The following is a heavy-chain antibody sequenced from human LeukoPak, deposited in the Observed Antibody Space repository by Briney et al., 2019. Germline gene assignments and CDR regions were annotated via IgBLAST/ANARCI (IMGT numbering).Heavy chain of an antibody. J-gene: IGHJ4*02. D-gene: IGHD3-10*01. CDR3: AREHYGSGSYYSGYYFDC. CDR1: GFTFDDYG. CDR2: INWNGGST. V-gene: IGHV3-20*04. Sequence: PGGSLRLSCAASGFTFDDYGMSWVRQGPGKGLECVSGINWNGGSTGYAYSVTGHYTISRANAKNSLYLQINSLRAEDTALYYCAREHYGSGSYYSGYYFDCGGQGCLVTASS.